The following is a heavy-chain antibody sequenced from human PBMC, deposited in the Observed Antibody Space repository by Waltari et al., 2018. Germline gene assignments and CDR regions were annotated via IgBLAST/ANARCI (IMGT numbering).Heavy chain of an antibody. Sequence: QLQLQESGPGLVKPSGTLSLTCGVSGDSMSSTYWWSWVRQPPAKGLEWIGQVYGGGKTNYNPSFASRVTVALDTYNKQFSLTVTSATAADTAVYYCARDRGRGLYLDSWGPGLLVTVSP. V-gene: IGHV4-4*02. J-gene: IGHJ4*02. CDR2: VYGGGKT. CDR1: GDSMSSTYW. CDR3: ARDRGRGLYLDS. D-gene: IGHD5-12*01.